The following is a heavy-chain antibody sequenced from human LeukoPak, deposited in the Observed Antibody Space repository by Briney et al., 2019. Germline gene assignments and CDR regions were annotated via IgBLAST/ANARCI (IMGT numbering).Heavy chain of an antibody. V-gene: IGHV3-7*01. CDR2: INQGGSDK. CDR3: ARTSRSSSIDD. J-gene: IGHJ4*02. CDR1: GFTFSNYW. D-gene: IGHD2-15*01. Sequence: PGGSLRLSCAASGFTFSNYWMSWVRQAPRKGLEWVANINQGGSDKSYVDSVKGRFTISRDNAKNSLYLEMNSLRVEDTAMYYCARTSRSSSIDDWVQGTLVTVSS.